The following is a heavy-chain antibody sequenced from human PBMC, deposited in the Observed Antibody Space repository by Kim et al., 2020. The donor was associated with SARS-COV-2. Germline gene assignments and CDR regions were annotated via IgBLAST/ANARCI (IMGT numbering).Heavy chain of an antibody. CDR1: GYTFTSYA. Sequence: ASVKVSCKASGYTFTSYAMNWVRQAPGQGLEWMGWINTNTGNPTYAQGFTGRFVFSLDTSVSTAYLQISSLKAEDTAVYHCARGYSSGWYDPYYYYGMDVWGQGTTVTVSS. D-gene: IGHD6-19*01. J-gene: IGHJ6*02. CDR3: ARGYSSGWYDPYYYYGMDV. V-gene: IGHV7-4-1*02. CDR2: INTNTGNP.